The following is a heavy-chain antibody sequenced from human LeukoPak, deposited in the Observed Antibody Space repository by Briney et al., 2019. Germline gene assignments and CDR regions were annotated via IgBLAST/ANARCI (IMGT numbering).Heavy chain of an antibody. D-gene: IGHD5-24*01. J-gene: IGHJ4*02. Sequence: SETLSLTCAVYGGSFSGYYWSWIRQPPGKGLEWIGEINHSGSTNYNSSLKSRVTISVDTSKNQFSLKLSSVTAADTAVYYCARESTGDGYNVDYWGQGTLVTVSS. CDR3: ARESTGDGYNVDY. CDR2: INHSGST. V-gene: IGHV4-34*01. CDR1: GGSFSGYY.